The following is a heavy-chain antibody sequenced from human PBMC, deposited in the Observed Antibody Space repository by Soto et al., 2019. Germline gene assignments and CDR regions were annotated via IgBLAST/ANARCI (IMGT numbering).Heavy chain of an antibody. D-gene: IGHD2-15*01. J-gene: IGHJ6*02. Sequence: GGSLRLSCAVSGFTFSSYAMHWVRQAPGKGLEWVAVISYDGSNKYYADSVKGRFTISRDNSKNTLYLQMNSLRAEDTAVYYCARGDIVVVVAATLHYGMDVWGQGTTVTAP. CDR3: ARGDIVVVVAATLHYGMDV. CDR1: GFTFSSYA. V-gene: IGHV3-30-3*01. CDR2: ISYDGSNK.